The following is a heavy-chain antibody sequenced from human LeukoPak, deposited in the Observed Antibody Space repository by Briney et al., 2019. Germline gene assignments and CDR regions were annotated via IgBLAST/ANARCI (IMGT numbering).Heavy chain of an antibody. D-gene: IGHD2-15*01. CDR1: GASISSSTDY. CDR2: IFYSGST. Sequence: SETLSLTCTVSGASISSSTDYWGWIRQPPGKGLEWIGSIFYSGSTYYNPSLKSRVTISVDTSKNQFSLKLSSVTAADTAVYYCARLLGYCSGGSCYSGHYFDYWGQGTLVTVSS. CDR3: ARLLGYCSGGSCYSGHYFDY. J-gene: IGHJ4*02. V-gene: IGHV4-39*07.